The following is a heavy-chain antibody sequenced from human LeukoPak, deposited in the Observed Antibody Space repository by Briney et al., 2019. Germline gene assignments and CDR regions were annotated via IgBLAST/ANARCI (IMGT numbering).Heavy chain of an antibody. CDR1: GFTFSSYA. V-gene: IGHV3-23*01. J-gene: IGHJ4*02. D-gene: IGHD3-22*01. CDR3: AKVAIPYYYDSSGYSYYFDY. CDR2: ISATGGST. Sequence: QPGGSLILSCAASGFTFSSYALSWVRQAPGKGLEWVSSISATGGSTYYADSVKGRFTISRDNSKNTLYLQMNSLRAEDTAVYYCAKVAIPYYYDSSGYSYYFDYWGQGTLVTVSS.